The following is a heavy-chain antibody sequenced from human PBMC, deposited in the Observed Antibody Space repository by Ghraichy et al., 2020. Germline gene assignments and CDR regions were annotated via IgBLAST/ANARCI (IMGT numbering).Heavy chain of an antibody. D-gene: IGHD3-3*01. CDR2: IKQDGSEK. CDR3: AREDYDFWSGYPMGYMDV. CDR1: GFTFSSYW. Sequence: GGSLRLSCAASGFTFSSYWMSWVRQAPGKGLEWVANIKQDGSEKYYVDSVKGRFTISRDNAKNSLYLQMNSLRAEDTAVYYCAREDYDFWSGYPMGYMDVWGKGTTVTVSS. V-gene: IGHV3-7*03. J-gene: IGHJ6*03.